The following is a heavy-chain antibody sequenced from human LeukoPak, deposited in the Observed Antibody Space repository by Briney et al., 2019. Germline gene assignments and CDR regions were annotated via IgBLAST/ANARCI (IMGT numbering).Heavy chain of an antibody. CDR2: ISYDGSNK. CDR3: ARQKWGVVVKAFDY. V-gene: IGHV3-30*04. D-gene: IGHD2-21*01. Sequence: GRSLRLSCAASGFTFSSYAMHWVRQAPGKGLEWVAVISYDGSNKYYADSVKGRFTISRDNSKNTLYVQMNSLRAEDSAVYHCARQKWGVVVKAFDYWGQGTLVTVSS. CDR1: GFTFSSYA. J-gene: IGHJ4*02.